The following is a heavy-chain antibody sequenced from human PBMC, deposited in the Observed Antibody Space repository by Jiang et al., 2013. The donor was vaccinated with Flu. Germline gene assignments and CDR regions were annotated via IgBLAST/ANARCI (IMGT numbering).Heavy chain of an antibody. CDR3: ARGSQAADYYYGMDV. CDR2: IIPIVGTA. V-gene: IGHV1-69*01. D-gene: IGHD6-13*01. Sequence: VQLVESGAEVKKPGSSVKVSCRASGGTFSHYAISWVRQAPGQGLEWMGGIIPIVGTAKYAQKFQGRVTISAHESTRTADIELSSLTSDDTAVYYCARGSQAADYYYGMDVWGQGTTVTVS. CDR1: GGTFSHYA. J-gene: IGHJ6*02.